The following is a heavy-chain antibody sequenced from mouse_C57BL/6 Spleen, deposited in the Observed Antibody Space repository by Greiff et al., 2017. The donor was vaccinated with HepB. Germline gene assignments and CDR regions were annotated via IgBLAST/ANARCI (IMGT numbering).Heavy chain of an antibody. Sequence: QVQLQQSGAELVRPGTSVKMSCKASGYTFTNYWIGWAKQRPGHGLEWIGDIYPGGGYTNYNEKFKGKATLTADKSSSTAYMQISSLTSEDSAIYYCARDGSRDAMDYWGQGTSVTVAS. D-gene: IGHD1-1*01. CDR2: IYPGGGYT. CDR1: GYTFTNYW. CDR3: ARDGSRDAMDY. V-gene: IGHV1-63*01. J-gene: IGHJ4*01.